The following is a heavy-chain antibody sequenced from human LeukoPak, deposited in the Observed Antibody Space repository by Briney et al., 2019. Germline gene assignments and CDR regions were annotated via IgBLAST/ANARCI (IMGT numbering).Heavy chain of an antibody. CDR2: ISYSGST. CDR1: GGSVNSGGYY. CDR3: ARGSNWGDY. Sequence: ASQTLSLTCTVSGGSVNSGGYYWSWIRQHPGKGLEWIGYISYSGSTYYNPSLKSRLTISLDTSKNQFSLRLSSVNAADTAVYYCARGSNWGDYWGQGTLVTVSS. V-gene: IGHV4-31*03. D-gene: IGHD7-27*01. J-gene: IGHJ4*02.